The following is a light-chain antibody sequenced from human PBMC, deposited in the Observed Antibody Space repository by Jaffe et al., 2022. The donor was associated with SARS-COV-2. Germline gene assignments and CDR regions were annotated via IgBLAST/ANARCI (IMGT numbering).Light chain of an antibody. CDR2: ENY. Sequence: QSVLTQPPSVSAAPGQKVTISCSGSSSNIGDNYVSWYQQLPGTAPKLLIYENYKRPSGVPDRFSGSKSGTSATLGITGLQAGDEADYYCGTWDNSLSAGGEVFGGGTRLTVL. J-gene: IGLJ2*01. V-gene: IGLV1-51*02. CDR1: SSNIGDNY. CDR3: GTWDNSLSAGGEV.